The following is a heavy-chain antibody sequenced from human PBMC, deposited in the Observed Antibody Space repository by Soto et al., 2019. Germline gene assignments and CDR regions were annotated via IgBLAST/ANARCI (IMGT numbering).Heavy chain of an antibody. J-gene: IGHJ4*02. CDR2: ISYDGSNK. D-gene: IGHD6-13*01. CDR3: AKLYSSSWYDY. CDR1: GFTFSSYG. Sequence: QVQLVESGGGVVQPGRSLRLSCAASGFTFSSYGMHWVRQAPGKGLEWVAVISYDGSNKYYADSVKGRFTISRDNSKNMLYLQMNSLRAEDTAVYYCAKLYSSSWYDYWGQGTLVTVSS. V-gene: IGHV3-30*18.